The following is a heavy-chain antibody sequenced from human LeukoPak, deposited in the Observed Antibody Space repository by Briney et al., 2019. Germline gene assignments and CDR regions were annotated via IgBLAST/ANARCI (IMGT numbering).Heavy chain of an antibody. CDR2: ISGGGGST. CDR1: GFTFSSYA. D-gene: IGHD7-27*01. Sequence: GGSLRLSCAASGFTFSSYAMSWVRQAPGKGLEWVSAISGGGGSTYYADSVKGRFTISRDNSKNTLYLQMNSLRAEDTAVYYCASKLGRGDYYYYYMDVWGKGTTVTVSS. V-gene: IGHV3-23*01. J-gene: IGHJ6*03. CDR3: ASKLGRGDYYYYYMDV.